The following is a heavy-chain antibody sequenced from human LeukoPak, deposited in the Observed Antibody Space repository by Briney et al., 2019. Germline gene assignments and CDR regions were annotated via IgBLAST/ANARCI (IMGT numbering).Heavy chain of an antibody. CDR3: ARDGYSSGWYEGGWFDP. CDR2: ISAYNGNT. Sequence: ASVKVSCKASGYTFTSYGISWVRQAPGQGLEWMGWISAYNGNTNSAQKLQGRVTMTTDTSTSTAYMELRSLRSDDTAVYYCARDGYSSGWYEGGWFDPWGQGTLVTVSS. D-gene: IGHD6-19*01. J-gene: IGHJ5*02. V-gene: IGHV1-18*04. CDR1: GYTFTSYG.